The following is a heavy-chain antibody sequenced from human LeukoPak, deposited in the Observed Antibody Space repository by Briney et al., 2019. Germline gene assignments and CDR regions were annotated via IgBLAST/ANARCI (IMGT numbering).Heavy chain of an antibody. J-gene: IGHJ5*02. CDR1: GFTFSDYG. CDR2: ISDSGEVT. Sequence: GGSLRLSCGVSGFTFSDYGMSWVRQAPGQGLEWVASISDSGEVTFKADSVKGRFTISRDNSKNALYLQMNYLRAENTAVYYCAKGASYYSFDPWGQGTQVAVSS. V-gene: IGHV3-23*01. D-gene: IGHD3-10*01. CDR3: AKGASYYSFDP.